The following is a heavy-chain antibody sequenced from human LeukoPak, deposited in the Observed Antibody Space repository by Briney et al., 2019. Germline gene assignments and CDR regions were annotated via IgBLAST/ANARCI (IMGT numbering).Heavy chain of an antibody. V-gene: IGHV1-46*01. CDR1: GYTFTNYP. CDR3: ARDDVVAGPFYYYGMDV. J-gene: IGHJ6*02. D-gene: IGHD5-12*01. CDR2: INPSDSST. Sequence: GASVKVSCKASGYTFTNYPMHWVRQAPGQGLEWVGIINPSDSSTNYAQRFQGRVTLTSDTSTSTVYMDLSSLRSEDTAVYFCARDDVVAGPFYYYGMDVWGQGTTVTVSS.